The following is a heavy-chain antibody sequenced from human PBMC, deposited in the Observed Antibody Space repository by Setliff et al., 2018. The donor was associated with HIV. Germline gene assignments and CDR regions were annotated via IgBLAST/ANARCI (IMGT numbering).Heavy chain of an antibody. CDR3: VRDDYGYNGKGFDY. D-gene: IGHD4-17*01. V-gene: IGHV4-34*09. J-gene: IGHJ4*02. Sequence: PSETLSLTCAVYGGPFSGYYWNWIRQPPGKGLEWIGYITYSGSAYYNPSLKSRVTISIDTSNNQISLRLSSVTAADTAMYYCVRDDYGYNGKGFDYWGPGTLVTVSS. CDR1: GGPFSGYY. CDR2: ITYSGSA.